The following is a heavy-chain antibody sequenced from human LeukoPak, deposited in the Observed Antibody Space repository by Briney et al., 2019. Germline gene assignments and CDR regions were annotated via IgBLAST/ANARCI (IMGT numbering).Heavy chain of an antibody. CDR2: FLPGDPDT. CDR3: AARRAGHSFDM. V-gene: IGHV5-51*01. D-gene: IGHD1-14*01. CDR1: GYSFTSTW. J-gene: IGHJ3*02. Sequence: GESLRISCKGSGYSFTSTWIGWVRQMPGKGLERMGLFLPGDPDTRYIPSFQGRVTISADKSISTAYLQWSSLKASDTAMYYCAARRAGHSFDMWGQGTMVTVSS.